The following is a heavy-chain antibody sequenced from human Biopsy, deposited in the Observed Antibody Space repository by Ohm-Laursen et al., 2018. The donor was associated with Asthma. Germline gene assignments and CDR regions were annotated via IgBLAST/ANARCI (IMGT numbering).Heavy chain of an antibody. J-gene: IGHJ1*01. V-gene: IGHV3-66*01. D-gene: IGHD3-3*02. Sequence: SLRLSCAASGFKFDEYTMHWVRQAPGKGLEWVSVIYSGGTSHTADSVRGRFTISRDYSKNTLYLQMHSLRAEDTAVYYCARTFHFWSPYHAEHYQLWGQGTLVTVSS. CDR3: ARTFHFWSPYHAEHYQL. CDR2: IYSGGTS. CDR1: GFKFDEYT.